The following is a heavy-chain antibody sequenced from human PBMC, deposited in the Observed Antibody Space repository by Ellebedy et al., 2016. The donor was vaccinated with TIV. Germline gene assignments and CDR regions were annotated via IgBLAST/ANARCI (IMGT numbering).Heavy chain of an antibody. D-gene: IGHD3-22*01. CDR1: GYTFTTYA. CDR3: AREGTPSYYHDTNGWGTFDY. Sequence: AASVKVSCKASGYTFTTYAMHWVRQAPGQRLEWMGWINAGNGNTKYSQKFQGTVSITRDSSASTVYMELRSLRSEGTAVYYCAREGTPSYYHDTNGWGTFDYWGQGTLVTVSS. J-gene: IGHJ4*02. CDR2: INAGNGNT. V-gene: IGHV1-3*01.